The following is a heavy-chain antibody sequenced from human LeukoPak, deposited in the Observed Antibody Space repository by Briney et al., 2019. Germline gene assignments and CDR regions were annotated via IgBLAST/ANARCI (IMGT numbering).Heavy chain of an antibody. CDR1: GFTFSNAS. D-gene: IGHD5-18*01. J-gene: IGHJ4*02. CDR2: IKRKTDGGTT. CDR3: AREGYSYGYSCDY. Sequence: GGSLRLSCAASGFTFSNASMSWVRQAPGKGLEWVGRIKRKTDGGTTDYAAPVKVRFTISRDESKNTLYLQMNSLKTEDTALYYCAREGYSYGYSCDYWGQGTRVSVSS. V-gene: IGHV3-15*01.